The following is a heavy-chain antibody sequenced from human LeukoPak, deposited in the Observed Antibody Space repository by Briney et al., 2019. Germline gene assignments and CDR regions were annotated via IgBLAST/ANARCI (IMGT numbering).Heavy chain of an antibody. CDR3: AKDYCGGDCYPDY. V-gene: IGHV3-21*01. J-gene: IGHJ4*02. D-gene: IGHD2-21*02. CDR2: ICSTSSSI. Sequence: PGGSLRLSCAASGFTFSNYGMNWVRQTPDKGLEWVASICSTSSSIYYTASERGRITISNDHNKNSLYLQMNSMRAEDTAVYYCAKDYCGGDCYPDYWGQGTLVTVSS. CDR1: GFTFSNYG.